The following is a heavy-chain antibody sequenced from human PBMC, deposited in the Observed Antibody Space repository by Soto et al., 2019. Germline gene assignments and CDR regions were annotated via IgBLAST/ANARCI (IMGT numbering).Heavy chain of an antibody. CDR1: GFTFSSYA. CDR3: AKSSGWFHPFDY. J-gene: IGHJ4*02. CDR2: ISGSGGST. Sequence: EVQLLESGGGLVQPRGSLRLSCAASGFTFSSYALSWVRQAPGKGLEWVSVISGSGGSTYYADSVKGRFTISRDNSKNTLYLQMNSLRADDTAVYYCAKSSGWFHPFDYWGQGTLVTVSS. V-gene: IGHV3-23*01. D-gene: IGHD6-19*01.